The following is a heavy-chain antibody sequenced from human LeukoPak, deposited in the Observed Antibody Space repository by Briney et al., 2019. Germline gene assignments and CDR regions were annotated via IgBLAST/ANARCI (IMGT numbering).Heavy chain of an antibody. Sequence: GGSLRLSCAASGFTFSSYWMSWVRQAPGKGLEWVAVIWYDGSNKYYADSVKGRFTISRDNSKNTLYLQMNSLRAEDTAVYYCARDKEAYCGGDCSDWFDPWGQGTLVTVSS. CDR2: IWYDGSNK. J-gene: IGHJ5*02. CDR3: ARDKEAYCGGDCSDWFDP. CDR1: GFTFSSYW. V-gene: IGHV3-33*08. D-gene: IGHD2-21*02.